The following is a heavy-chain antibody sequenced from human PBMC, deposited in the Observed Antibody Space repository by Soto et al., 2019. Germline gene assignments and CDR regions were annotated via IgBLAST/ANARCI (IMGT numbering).Heavy chain of an antibody. J-gene: IGHJ6*02. CDR2: ISAYNGNT. D-gene: IGHD3-3*01. Sequence: GASVKVSCKASGCTFTSYGIGWVRQAPGQGLEWMGWISAYNGNTNYAQKLQGRVTMTTDTSTSTAYMELRSLRSDDTAVYYCARVGGNSDYDFWSGYFYGLDVRRQVPTVTASS. CDR1: GCTFTSYG. CDR3: ARVGGNSDYDFWSGYFYGLDV. V-gene: IGHV1-18*01.